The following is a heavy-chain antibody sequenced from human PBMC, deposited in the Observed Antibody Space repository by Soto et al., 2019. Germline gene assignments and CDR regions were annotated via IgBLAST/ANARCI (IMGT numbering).Heavy chain of an antibody. Sequence: PSETLSLTCTVSGGSISSSSYYWGWIRQPPGKGLEWIGSIYYSGSTYYNPSLKSRVTISVDTSKNQFSLKLSSVTAADTAVYYCARQDVTPYFEYWGQGTLVTVSS. V-gene: IGHV4-39*01. D-gene: IGHD2-21*02. CDR2: IYYSGST. J-gene: IGHJ4*02. CDR3: ARQDVTPYFEY. CDR1: GGSISSSSYY.